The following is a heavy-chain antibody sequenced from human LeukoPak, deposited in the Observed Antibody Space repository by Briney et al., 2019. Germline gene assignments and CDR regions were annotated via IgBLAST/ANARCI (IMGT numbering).Heavy chain of an antibody. CDR3: ARPPIAAYVDYFDY. Sequence: EASVKVSCKASGYTFTGYYMHWVRQAPGQGLEWMGWINPNSGGTNYARKFQGRVTVTRDTSSTTAYMQLSRLRSDDTAVYYCARPPIAAYVDYFDYWGQGTLVTVSS. CDR1: GYTFTGYY. D-gene: IGHD6-13*01. CDR2: INPNSGGT. V-gene: IGHV1-2*02. J-gene: IGHJ4*02.